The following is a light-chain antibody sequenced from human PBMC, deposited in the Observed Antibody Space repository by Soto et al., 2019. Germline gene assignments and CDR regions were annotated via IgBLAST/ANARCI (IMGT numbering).Light chain of an antibody. Sequence: DIQMTQSPSSLSASVGDRVTITCRASQTISNYLTWYQQKPGKAPKLLIYAAYNLQSGVPSRFSGSGSGTDFTLTISTLQPEDCATYYCQQSYTMPWTFGQGTKVEIK. CDR1: QTISNY. V-gene: IGKV1-39*01. CDR2: AAY. J-gene: IGKJ1*01. CDR3: QQSYTMPWT.